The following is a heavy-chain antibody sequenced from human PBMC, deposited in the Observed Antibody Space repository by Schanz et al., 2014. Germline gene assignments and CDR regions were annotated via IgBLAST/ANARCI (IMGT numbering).Heavy chain of an antibody. V-gene: IGHV3-64D*06. Sequence: GQLVESGGGVVQPGKSLRLSCATSGFIFSIYAMHWVRQAPGKGLEYVSAISHDGYSTYYADSVKGRFTISRDNSKNTLYLQMSSLTTEDTAVYHCVSSGSYSSYAFWGQGTLVTVSS. CDR2: ISHDGYST. CDR1: GFIFSIYA. CDR3: VSSGSYSSYAF. D-gene: IGHD3-10*01. J-gene: IGHJ4*02.